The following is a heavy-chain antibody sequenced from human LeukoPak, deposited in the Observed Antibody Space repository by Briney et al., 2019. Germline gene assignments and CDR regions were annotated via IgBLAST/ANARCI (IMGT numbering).Heavy chain of an antibody. J-gene: IGHJ4*02. CDR2: ISDSGSDT. CDR3: ARNGGGLDY. CDR1: KLTFSTYG. D-gene: IGHD2-21*01. V-gene: IGHV3-48*03. Sequence: GGSLRLSCVASKLTFSTYGMVWVRQAPGKGLEWVSYISDSGSDTYYVDSVKGRFTISRDNAKNSLFLQMNSLRVEDTAIYYCARNGGGLDYWGQGTLVTVSS.